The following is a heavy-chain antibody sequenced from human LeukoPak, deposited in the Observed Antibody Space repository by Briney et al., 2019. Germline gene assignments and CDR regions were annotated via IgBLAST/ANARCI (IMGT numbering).Heavy chain of an antibody. CDR2: IYSGGNT. CDR1: GFTVSSNY. D-gene: IGHD3-22*01. V-gene: IGHV3-53*01. CDR3: ARLLYYYDSSIYQRYFDY. Sequence: GGSLRLSCAASGFTVSSNYMNWVRQAPGKGLEWVSIIYSGGNTHYADSVKGRFTISRDNSQNTQYLQMNSLRPEDTAVYYCARLLYYYDSSIYQRYFDYWGQGTLVTVSS. J-gene: IGHJ4*02.